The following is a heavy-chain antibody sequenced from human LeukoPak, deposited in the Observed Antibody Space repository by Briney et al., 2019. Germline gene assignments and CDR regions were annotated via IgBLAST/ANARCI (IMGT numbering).Heavy chain of an antibody. CDR2: INPNSGGT. J-gene: IGHJ4*02. D-gene: IGHD1-26*01. CDR1: RYTFTGYY. Sequence: ASVKVSCKASRYTFTGYYMHWVRQAPGQGLEWMGRINPNSGGTNYAQKFQGRVTMTRDTSISTAYMELSRLRSDDTAVYYCARVLGSGSYPHFDYWGQGTLVTVSS. CDR3: ARVLGSGSYPHFDY. V-gene: IGHV1-2*06.